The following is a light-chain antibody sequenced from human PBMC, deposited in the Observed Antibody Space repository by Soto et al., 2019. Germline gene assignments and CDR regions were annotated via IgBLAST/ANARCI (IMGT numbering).Light chain of an antibody. V-gene: IGKV3-11*01. Sequence: EIVLTQSPATLSLSPGERATLSCRASQSVSSYLAWYQQKPGQAPRLLIYDASNGATGIPARFSGSGSGTDFTLTINSLEPEDSAVYYCQQRSNWPSITFGQGTRLEIK. CDR2: DAS. CDR3: QQRSNWPSIT. CDR1: QSVSSY. J-gene: IGKJ5*01.